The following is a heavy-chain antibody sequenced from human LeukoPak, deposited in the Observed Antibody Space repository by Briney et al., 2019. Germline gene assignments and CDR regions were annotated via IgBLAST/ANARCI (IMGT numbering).Heavy chain of an antibody. CDR3: ARVASTSPYYYGMDV. V-gene: IGHV3-48*01. CDR1: GFTFSSYS. Sequence: GGSLRLSCAASGFTFSSYSMNWVRQAPGKGLEWISYISSGTITMYYADSVQGRFTISRDNSKNTLYLQMNSLRVEDTAVYYCARVASTSPYYYGMDVWGQGTTVTVSS. CDR2: ISSGTITM. J-gene: IGHJ6*02.